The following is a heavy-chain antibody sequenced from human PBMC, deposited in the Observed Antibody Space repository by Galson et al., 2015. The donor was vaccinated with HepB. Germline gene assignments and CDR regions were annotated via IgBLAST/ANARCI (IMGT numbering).Heavy chain of an antibody. V-gene: IGHV5-51*01. Sequence: YYFTSYWIAWVRQIPGKGLEWMGLISPGDSNTRYSPSFQGQVTISADKSISTAYLQWSSLKASDTAMYYCARHPPGGRGMDVWGQGTTVTVSS. CDR2: ISPGDSNT. CDR3: ARHPPGGRGMDV. CDR1: YYFTSYW. J-gene: IGHJ6*02. D-gene: IGHD1-26*01.